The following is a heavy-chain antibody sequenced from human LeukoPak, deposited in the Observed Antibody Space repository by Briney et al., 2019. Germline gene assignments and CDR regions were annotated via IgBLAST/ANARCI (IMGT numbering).Heavy chain of an antibody. CDR2: INHSGST. D-gene: IGHD6-13*01. CDR3: ARGKAAAGTIDPGY. J-gene: IGHJ4*02. Sequence: PSETLSLTCAVYGGSFSGYYWSWIRQPPGKGLEWIGEINHSGSTNYNPSLKSRVTISVDTSKNQFSLKLSSVTAADTAVYYCARGKAAAGTIDPGYWGQGTLVTVSS. CDR1: GGSFSGYY. V-gene: IGHV4-34*01.